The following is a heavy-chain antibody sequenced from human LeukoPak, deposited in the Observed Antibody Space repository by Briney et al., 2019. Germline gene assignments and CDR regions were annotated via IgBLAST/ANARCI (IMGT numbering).Heavy chain of an antibody. CDR1: GFTFSAYW. D-gene: IGHD5-24*01. CDR3: VRDAYKYELTDRFDP. Sequence: PGGSLRLSCAASGFTFSAYWMHWVRQAPGKGLVWVSRIKDDGSSTNYADSVKGRFTMSRDNAKNTLYLQMNSLRAEDTAVYYCVRDAYKYELTDRFDPWGQGTLVTVSS. V-gene: IGHV3-74*01. CDR2: IKDDGSST. J-gene: IGHJ5*02.